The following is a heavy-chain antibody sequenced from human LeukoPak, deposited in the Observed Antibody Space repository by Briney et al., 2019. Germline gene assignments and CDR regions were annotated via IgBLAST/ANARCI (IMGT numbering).Heavy chain of an antibody. CDR3: ARDQVYIVATPTKGTYYYYYYMDV. D-gene: IGHD5-12*01. J-gene: IGHJ6*03. CDR2: IYHGGST. CDR1: NYSISSGYY. Sequence: SETLSLTCTVSNYSISSGYYWGWIRQSPGKGLEWIGSIYHGGSTYYNPSLKSRVTISVDTSKNQFSLKLSSVTAADTAVYYCARDQVYIVATPTKGTYYYYYYMDVWGKGTTVTISS. V-gene: IGHV4-38-2*02.